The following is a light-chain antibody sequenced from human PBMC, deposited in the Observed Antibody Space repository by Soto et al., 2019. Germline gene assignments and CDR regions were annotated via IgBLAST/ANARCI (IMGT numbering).Light chain of an antibody. CDR3: TSWTSTSTYV. CDR2: DVF. CDR1: SSDFGGFNY. J-gene: IGLJ1*01. V-gene: IGLV2-14*03. Sequence: QSALTQDASVSGSPGQSITISCTGTSSDFGGFNYVSWYQQHPGKAPKLMIYDVFTRPSGVSNRFSGSKSGNTASLTISALQAEDEADYYCTSWTSTSTYVFGSGTKVTVL.